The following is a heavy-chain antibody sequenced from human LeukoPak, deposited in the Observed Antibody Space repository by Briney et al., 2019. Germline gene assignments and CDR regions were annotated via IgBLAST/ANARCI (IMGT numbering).Heavy chain of an antibody. CDR3: AKVSGYYFGYFDY. Sequence: PGGSLRLSCAASGFTFSSYAMSWVRQAPGKGLEWVSAISGSGGSTYYADSVKGRFTISRDNSKNTLYLQMNSLRAEDTAVYYCAKVSGYYFGYFDYWGQATLVTVSS. CDR2: ISGSGGST. D-gene: IGHD3-22*01. J-gene: IGHJ4*02. CDR1: GFTFSSYA. V-gene: IGHV3-23*01.